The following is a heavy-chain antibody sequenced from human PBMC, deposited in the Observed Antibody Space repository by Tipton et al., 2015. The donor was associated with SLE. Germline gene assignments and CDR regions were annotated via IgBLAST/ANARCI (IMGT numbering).Heavy chain of an antibody. CDR3: AKDGIVVVPAGLYGMDV. D-gene: IGHD2-2*01. J-gene: IGHJ6*02. CDR2: ISSTDKT. V-gene: IGHV3-53*01. CDR1: STYY. Sequence: STYYWGWIRQPPGKGLEWVASISSTDKTFYADSVKGRFTVSRDNSKNTLYLHMNSLRAEDTAVYYCAKDGIVVVPAGLYGMDVWGQGTTVTVSS.